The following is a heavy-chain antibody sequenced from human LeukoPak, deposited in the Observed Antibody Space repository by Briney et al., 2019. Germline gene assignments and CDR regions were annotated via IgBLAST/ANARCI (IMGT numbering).Heavy chain of an antibody. CDR2: IYTSGST. D-gene: IGHD3-10*01. CDR3: ARGVQGWFAP. J-gene: IGHJ5*02. CDR1: GASISSGGNY. V-gene: IGHV4-61*02. Sequence: SETLSLTCTVSGASISSGGNYWSWIRQPAGEGLEWVGRIYTSGSTNYNPSLKSRVTISVDTSKNQFSLKLSSVTAADTAVYYCARGVQGWFAPWGQGTLVTVSS.